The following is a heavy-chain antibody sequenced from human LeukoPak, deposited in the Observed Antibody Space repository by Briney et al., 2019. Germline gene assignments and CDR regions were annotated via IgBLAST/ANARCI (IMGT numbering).Heavy chain of an antibody. D-gene: IGHD3-9*01. V-gene: IGHV3-73*01. Sequence: PGGSLTLSCAASGFTFSGSAMHWVRQASGKGLEWVGRIRSKANSYATAYAASVKGRFTISRDDSKNTAYLQMNSLKTEDTAVYYCTRQEYYDILTGQPVDYWGQGTLVTVSS. J-gene: IGHJ4*02. CDR1: GFTFSGSA. CDR3: TRQEYYDILTGQPVDY. CDR2: IRSKANSYAT.